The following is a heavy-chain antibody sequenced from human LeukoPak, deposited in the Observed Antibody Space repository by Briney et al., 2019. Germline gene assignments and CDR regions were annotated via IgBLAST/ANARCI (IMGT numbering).Heavy chain of an antibody. V-gene: IGHV3-30*19. CDR2: ISYDGSNK. CDR3: ARDKRPYYDSSGYRHRRAFDI. J-gene: IGHJ3*02. Sequence: GGSLRLSCAASGFSFSGYWMSWVRQAPGKGLEWVAVISYDGSNKYYADSVKGRFTISRDNSKNTLYLQMNSLRAEDTAVYYCARDKRPYYDSSGYRHRRAFDIWGQGTMVTVSS. CDR1: GFSFSGYW. D-gene: IGHD3-22*01.